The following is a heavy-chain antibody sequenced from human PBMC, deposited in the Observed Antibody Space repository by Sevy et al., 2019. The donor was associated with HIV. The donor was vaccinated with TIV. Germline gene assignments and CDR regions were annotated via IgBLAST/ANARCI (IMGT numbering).Heavy chain of an antibody. CDR1: GGTFSSYA. Sequence: ASLKVSCKASGGTFSSYAISWVRQAPGQGLEWMGGIIPIFGTANYAQKFQGRVTITADKSTSTAYMELSSLRSEDTAVYYCARNSCGGDRYHLPPRNWFDPWGQGTLVTVSS. CDR3: ARNSCGGDRYHLPPRNWFDP. D-gene: IGHD2-21*02. V-gene: IGHV1-69*06. CDR2: IIPIFGTA. J-gene: IGHJ5*02.